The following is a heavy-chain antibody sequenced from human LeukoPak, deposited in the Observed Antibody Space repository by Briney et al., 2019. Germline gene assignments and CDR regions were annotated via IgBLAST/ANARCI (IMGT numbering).Heavy chain of an antibody. J-gene: IGHJ4*02. CDR1: GYSISSGYY. CDR3: ARDSALAQAVMFDY. Sequence: SSETLSLTCTVSGYSISSGYYRGWIRQPPGKGLEWTGSIDHSGSTYYNPSLKSRITISVDTSKNQFSLKLSSVTAADTAVYYCARDSALAQAVMFDYWGQGTLVTVSS. CDR2: IDHSGST. V-gene: IGHV4-38-2*02. D-gene: IGHD6-19*01.